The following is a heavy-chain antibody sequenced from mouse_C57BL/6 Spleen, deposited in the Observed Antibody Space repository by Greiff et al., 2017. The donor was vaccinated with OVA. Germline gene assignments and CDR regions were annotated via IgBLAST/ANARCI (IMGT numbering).Heavy chain of an antibody. V-gene: IGHV1-72*01. Sequence: QVQLQQPGAELVKPGASVKLSCKASGYTFTSYWMHWVKQRPGRGLEWIGRIDPNSGGTKYNEQFKSKATLTVDKPSSPAYMQLSILTSEDSAVYNCARSLLYPMYYFDYWGQGTTLTVSS. CDR1: GYTFTSYW. J-gene: IGHJ2*01. CDR2: IDPNSGGT. CDR3: ARSLLYPMYYFDY. D-gene: IGHD2-12*01.